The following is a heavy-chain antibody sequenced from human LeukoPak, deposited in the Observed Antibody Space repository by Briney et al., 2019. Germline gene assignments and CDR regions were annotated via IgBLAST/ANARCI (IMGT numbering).Heavy chain of an antibody. V-gene: IGHV3-73*01. CDR3: TSPKVGAMTGFDY. CDR2: IRSKANSYAT. Sequence: GRSLRLSCAASGFTFSGSAMHWVRQASGKGLEWVGRIRSKANSYATAYAASVKGRFTISRDDSKNTAYLQMNSLKTEDTAVYYCTSPKVGAMTGFDYWGQGTLVTVSS. CDR1: GFTFSGSA. J-gene: IGHJ4*02. D-gene: IGHD1-26*01.